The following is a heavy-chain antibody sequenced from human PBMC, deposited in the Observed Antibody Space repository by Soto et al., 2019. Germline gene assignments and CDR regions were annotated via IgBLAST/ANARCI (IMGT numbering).Heavy chain of an antibody. J-gene: IGHJ6*02. CDR2: ISSSSSTI. CDR1: GFTFSSYS. CDR3: AREGRSWYYYYGMDV. Sequence: GGSLRLSCAASGFTFSSYSMNWVRQAPGKGLEWVSYISSSSSTIYYADSVKGRFTISRDNAKNSLYLQKNSLRDEDTAVYYCAREGRSWYYYYGMDVWGQGTTVTVSS. V-gene: IGHV3-48*02. D-gene: IGHD6-13*01.